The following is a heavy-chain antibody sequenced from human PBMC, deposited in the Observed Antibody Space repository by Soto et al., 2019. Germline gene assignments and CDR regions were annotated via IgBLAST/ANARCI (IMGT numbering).Heavy chain of an antibody. D-gene: IGHD1-26*01. J-gene: IGHJ4*02. V-gene: IGHV4-61*01. CDR3: ARELVGASTTAHNFDS. Sequence: SETLSLTCTVSGGSVSSGSYYWSWIRQPPGKGLEWIGYIYYSGSTNYNPSLKSRVTISVDTSKNQFSLKLSSVTAAESAVYYCARELVGASTTAHNFDSWGQGTSATASS. CDR2: IYYSGST. CDR1: GGSVSSGSYY.